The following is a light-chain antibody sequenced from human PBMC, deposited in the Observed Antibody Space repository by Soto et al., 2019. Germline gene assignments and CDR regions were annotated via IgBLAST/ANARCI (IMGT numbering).Light chain of an antibody. CDR2: GAS. J-gene: IGKJ5*01. CDR3: QQYAGT. Sequence: EIVLTQSPGTLSLSPGERATLSCRASQSVSSSYLAWYQQKPGQAPRLLIYGASSRATGIPDRFSGSGSGTVFTLTISRLEPEDFAVYYCQQYAGTFGQGTRLEIK. CDR1: QSVSSSY. V-gene: IGKV3-20*01.